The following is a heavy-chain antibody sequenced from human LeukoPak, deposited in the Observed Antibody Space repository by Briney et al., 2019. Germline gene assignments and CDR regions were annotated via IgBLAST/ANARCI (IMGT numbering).Heavy chain of an antibody. D-gene: IGHD1-26*01. CDR2: IKEDGSEK. V-gene: IGHV3-7*05. Sequence: GGSLRLSCAASGFTFSNYWMTWVRQAPGKGLEWVANIKEDGSEKCYVDSVKGRFTISRDNAKNSLYLQMNSLRAEDTAVYYCARAIVRVTSAYWGQGTLVTVSS. CDR3: ARAIVRVTSAY. CDR1: GFTFSNYW. J-gene: IGHJ4*02.